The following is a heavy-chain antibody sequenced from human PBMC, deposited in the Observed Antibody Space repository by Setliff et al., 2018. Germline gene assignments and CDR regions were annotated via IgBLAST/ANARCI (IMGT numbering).Heavy chain of an antibody. CDR3: ARMAVRVAYRPSSPPGYYYYMNV. CDR2: INYRGST. CDR1: GGSISSSNYY. V-gene: IGHV4-39*02. D-gene: IGHD3-16*02. J-gene: IGHJ6*03. Sequence: SETLSLTCSVYGGSISSSNYYWGWIRQSPGKGLGWIGSINYRGSTYDNPSRKSRVTMSVDTSKRHFSLRLTSVTAADTAVYYCARMAVRVAYRPSSPPGYYYYMNVWGKGTTVTVSS.